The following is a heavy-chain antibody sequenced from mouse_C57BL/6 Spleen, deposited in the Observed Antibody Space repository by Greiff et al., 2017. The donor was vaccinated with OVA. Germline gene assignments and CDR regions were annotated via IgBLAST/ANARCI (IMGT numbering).Heavy chain of an antibody. V-gene: IGHV1-53*01. D-gene: IGHD3-2*02. CDR3: ARGWTAQATWFAY. Sequence: VKLQQPGTELVKPGASVKLSCKASGYTFTSYWMHWVKQRPGQGLEWIGNINPSNGGTNYNEKFKSKATLTVDKSSSTAYMQLSSLTSEDSAVYYCARGWTAQATWFAYWGQGTLVTVSA. CDR2: INPSNGGT. J-gene: IGHJ3*01. CDR1: GYTFTSYW.